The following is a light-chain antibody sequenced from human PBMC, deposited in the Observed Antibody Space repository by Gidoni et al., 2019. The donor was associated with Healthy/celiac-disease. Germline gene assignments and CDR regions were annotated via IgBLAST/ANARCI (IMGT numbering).Light chain of an antibody. V-gene: IGKV3-15*01. J-gene: IGKJ2*02. Sequence: EIVTPKSLATLSVPPGVRATLSCRASQSVSCNLVCYQQKPGQAPRLLISGAATRATGIPARFSGSRSRAGFTLTISSLQSEDFAVYYCQQYNNWPCAFGQXTKVEIK. CDR2: GAA. CDR1: QSVSCN. CDR3: QQYNNWPCA.